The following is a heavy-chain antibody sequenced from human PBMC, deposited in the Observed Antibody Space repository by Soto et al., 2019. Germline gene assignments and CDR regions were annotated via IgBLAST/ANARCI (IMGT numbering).Heavy chain of an antibody. V-gene: IGHV1-69*08. J-gene: IGHJ6*02. CDR1: GGTFSSYT. Sequence: QVQLVQSGAEVKKPGSSVKVSCKASGGTFSSYTISWVRQAPGQGLEWMGRIIPILGIANYAQKFQGRVTITADKSTSTAYMELSSLRSEDTAVYYCAREGYGDQQALGGMDVWGQGTTVTVSS. CDR2: IIPILGIA. D-gene: IGHD4-17*01. CDR3: AREGYGDQQALGGMDV.